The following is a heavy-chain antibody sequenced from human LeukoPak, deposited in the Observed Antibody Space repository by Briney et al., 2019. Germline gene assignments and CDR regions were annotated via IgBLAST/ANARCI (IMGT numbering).Heavy chain of an antibody. Sequence: SETLSLTCTVSGGSISSGGYYWSWIRQPPGKGLEWIGYIYHSGSTYYNPSLKSRVTISVDRSKNQFSLKLSSVTAADTAVYYCARVVADIVVVPAAIELSGVYAFDIWGQGTMVTVSS. CDR1: GGSISSGGYY. D-gene: IGHD2-2*01. CDR2: IYHSGST. V-gene: IGHV4-30-2*01. CDR3: ARVVADIVVVPAAIELSGVYAFDI. J-gene: IGHJ3*02.